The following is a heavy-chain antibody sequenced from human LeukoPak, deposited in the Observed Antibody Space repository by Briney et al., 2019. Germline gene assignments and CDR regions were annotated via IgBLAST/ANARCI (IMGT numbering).Heavy chain of an antibody. CDR1: GFTFSSYA. V-gene: IGHV3-23*01. CDR2: ISGSGGST. D-gene: IGHD4-17*01. J-gene: IGHJ4*02. Sequence: GGSLRLSCAASGFTFSSYAMTWVRQAPGKGLEWVSSISGSGGSTYYADSVKGRFTISKSNSKNTVYLQMNSLRAEDTAVYYCAKVLRGLAYYGDYSDWGQGTLVTVSS. CDR3: AKVLRGLAYYGDYSD.